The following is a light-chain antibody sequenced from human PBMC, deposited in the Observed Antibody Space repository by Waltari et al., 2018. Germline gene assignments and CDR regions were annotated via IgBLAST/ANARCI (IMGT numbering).Light chain of an antibody. CDR1: HGISSL. V-gene: IGKV1-5*03. J-gene: IGKJ3*01. CDR3: QQYNSAQFT. CDR2: KAS. Sequence: DIQMTQSPSSLSASVGDIVTITCRASHGISSLLAWYQQKPGKAPKLLIYKASSLKSGVPSRFSGSGSGTDFTLTISSLQPEDFATYYCQQYNSAQFTFGPGTKLDIK.